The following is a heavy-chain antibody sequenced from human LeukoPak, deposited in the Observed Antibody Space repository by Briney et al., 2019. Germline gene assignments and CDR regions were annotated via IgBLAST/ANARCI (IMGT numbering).Heavy chain of an antibody. CDR2: IYYSGST. J-gene: IGHJ5*01. D-gene: IGHD3-9*01. V-gene: IGHV4-34*01. CDR3: AREIPGLRYFDWFDY. CDR1: GGSFSGYY. Sequence: KTSETLSLTCAVYGGSFSGYYWSWIRQPPGKGLEWIGSIYYSGSTYYNPSLKGRVTISVDTSKNQFSLKLSSVTAADTAVYYCAREIPGLRYFDWFDYRGQGTLVTVSS.